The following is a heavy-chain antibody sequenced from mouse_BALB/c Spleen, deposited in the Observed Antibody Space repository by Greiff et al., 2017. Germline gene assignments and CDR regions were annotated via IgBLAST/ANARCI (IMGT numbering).Heavy chain of an antibody. J-gene: IGHJ3*01. CDR1: GFSLTSYG. Sequence: VNVVESGPGLVQPSQSLSITCTVSGFSLTSYGVHWVRQSPGKGLEWLGVIWSGGSTDYNAAFISRLSISKDNSKSQVFFKMNSLQANDTAIYFCARSYYGNYWFAYWGQGTLVTVSA. CDR2: IWSGGST. V-gene: IGHV2-2*02. D-gene: IGHD2-10*01. CDR3: ARSYYGNYWFAY.